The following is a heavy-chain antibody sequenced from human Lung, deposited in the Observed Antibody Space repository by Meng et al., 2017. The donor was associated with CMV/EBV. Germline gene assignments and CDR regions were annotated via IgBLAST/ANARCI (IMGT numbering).Heavy chain of an antibody. J-gene: IGHJ4*02. Sequence: GGSXRLXCAASGFTFSDYAMHWVRQAPGKGLEWVAFIRYDGTDKYYADSMKGRFAISRDNSKSTLYLQINNLRAVDTAVYYCATQFSHLVRGEFDYWVQGTXVTVAS. D-gene: IGHD6-6*01. V-gene: IGHV3-30*02. CDR1: GFTFSDYA. CDR3: ATQFSHLVRGEFDY. CDR2: IRYDGTDK.